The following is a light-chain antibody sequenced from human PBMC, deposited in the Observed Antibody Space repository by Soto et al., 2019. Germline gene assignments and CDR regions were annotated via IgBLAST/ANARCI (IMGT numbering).Light chain of an antibody. CDR2: EVG. CDR3: SSHTSTSTWV. V-gene: IGLV2-14*01. Sequence: QSALAQPASVSGSPGQSITISCTGTSSDVGAYNSVSWYQQHPGKAPKLIIFEVGDRPSGVSNRFSGSKSGYTASLTISGLQAEDEADYYCSSHTSTSTWVFGAGTKVTVL. CDR1: SSDVGAYNS. J-gene: IGLJ3*02.